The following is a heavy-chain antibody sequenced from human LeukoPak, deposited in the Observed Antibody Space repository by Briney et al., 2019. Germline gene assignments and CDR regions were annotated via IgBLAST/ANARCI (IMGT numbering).Heavy chain of an antibody. D-gene: IGHD4-11*01. V-gene: IGHV4-39*07. CDR1: GGPISSSSYY. J-gene: IGHJ5*02. CDR3: ASDYSNYGWFDP. Sequence: SETLSLTCTVSGGPISSSSYYWGWIRQPPGKGLEWIGSIYYSGSTYYNPSLKSRVTISVETSKNQFSLKLNSVTAAEPAVFYCASDYSNYGWFDPWGQGTLVTVSS. CDR2: IYYSGST.